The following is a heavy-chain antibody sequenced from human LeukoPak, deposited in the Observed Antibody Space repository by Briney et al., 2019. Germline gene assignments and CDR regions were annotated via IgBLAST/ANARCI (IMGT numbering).Heavy chain of an antibody. J-gene: IGHJ4*02. CDR1: GFTFSTYA. CDR3: AKPPYSSYVVPTV. Sequence: GGSLRLSCAASGFTFSTYAMTWVRQAPGKGLEWVSVISNSGDTYYAASVKGRFTVSRDNSKNTLYLEMNILRAEDTAVYYCAKPPYSSYVVPTVWGQGTLVTVSP. CDR2: ISNSGDT. V-gene: IGHV3-23*01. D-gene: IGHD4-11*01.